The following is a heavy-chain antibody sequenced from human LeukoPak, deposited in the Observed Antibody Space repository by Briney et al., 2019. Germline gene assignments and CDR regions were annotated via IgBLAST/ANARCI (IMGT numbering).Heavy chain of an antibody. CDR1: GGSISSGDYY. J-gene: IGHJ4*02. CDR2: INYSATT. CDR3: ARRYCSSTSCYLFDY. Sequence: SEALSLTCTVSGGSISSGDYYWSWIRQPPGKGLEWIGYINYSATTYYNPSLRSRLTISIDTSKNQFSSKLSSVTAADTAVYYCARRYCSSTSCYLFDYWGQGTLVTVSS. D-gene: IGHD2-2*01. V-gene: IGHV4-30-4*01.